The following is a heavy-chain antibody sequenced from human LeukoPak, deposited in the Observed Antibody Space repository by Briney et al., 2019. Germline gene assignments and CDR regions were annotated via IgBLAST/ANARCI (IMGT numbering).Heavy chain of an antibody. CDR3: ARDAGLGGGPYFDY. V-gene: IGHV3-66*02. CDR1: GFTFSSYA. CDR2: IYSGGST. D-gene: IGHD1-26*01. Sequence: GGSLRLSCAASGFTFSSYAMSWVRQAPGKGLEWVSVIYSGGSTYYSDSVKGRFTISRDNSKNTLYLQMNSLRAEDTAVYYCARDAGLGGGPYFDYWGQGTLVTVSS. J-gene: IGHJ4*02.